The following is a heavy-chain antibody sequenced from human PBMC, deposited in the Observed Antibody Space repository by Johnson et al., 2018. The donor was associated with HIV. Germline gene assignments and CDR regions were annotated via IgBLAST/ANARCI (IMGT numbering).Heavy chain of an antibody. CDR3: AKGGFITGTKDAFDI. Sequence: QVQLVESGGGLVQPGGSLRLSCVASGFTFSDYHMSWIRQAPGKGLEWVSYISSSGNTIYNADSVKARFTISRDNAKNSLYLQLNSLRAEDTAVYYCAKGGFITGTKDAFDIWGQGTMVTVSS. D-gene: IGHD1-7*01. CDR1: GFTFSDYH. CDR2: ISSSGNTI. J-gene: IGHJ3*02. V-gene: IGHV3-11*04.